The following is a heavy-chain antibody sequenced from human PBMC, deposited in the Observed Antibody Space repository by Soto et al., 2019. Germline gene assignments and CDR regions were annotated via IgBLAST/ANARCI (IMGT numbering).Heavy chain of an antibody. CDR3: ASNVDWNDGDYYGMDV. CDR2: ISAYNGNT. CDR1: GYTFTSYG. V-gene: IGHV1-18*01. J-gene: IGHJ6*02. Sequence: EASVKVSCKASGYTFTSYGISWVRQAPGQGLEWMGWISAYNGNTNYAQKLQGRVTMTTDTSTSTAYMELRSLRSDDTAVYYCASNVDWNDGDYYGMDVWGQGTTVTVSS. D-gene: IGHD1-1*01.